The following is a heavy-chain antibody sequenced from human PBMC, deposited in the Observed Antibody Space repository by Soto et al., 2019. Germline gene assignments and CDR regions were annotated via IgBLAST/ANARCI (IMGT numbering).Heavy chain of an antibody. CDR2: IIPIFGTA. D-gene: IGHD4-17*01. CDR3: ARGPRGGGYGDYIYYYYGMDV. J-gene: IGHJ6*02. V-gene: IGHV1-69*19. CDR1: GGTFSSYA. Sequence: QVQLVQSGAEVKKPGSSVKVSCKASGGTFSSYAISWVRQAPGQGLEWMGGIIPIFGTANYAQKFQGRVMITADESTSTAYMELSSLRPEDTAVYYCARGPRGGGYGDYIYYYYGMDVWGQGTTVTVSS.